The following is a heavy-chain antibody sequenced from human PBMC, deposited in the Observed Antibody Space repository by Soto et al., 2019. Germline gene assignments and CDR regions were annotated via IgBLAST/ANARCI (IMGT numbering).Heavy chain of an antibody. J-gene: IGHJ5*02. CDR2: FYNSGST. D-gene: IGHD1-1*01. CDR3: ARDGLERTRYNWFDP. CDR1: GGSISSSNW. Sequence: QVQLQESGPGLVKPSGTLSLTCAVSGGSISSSNWWSWVRQPPGKGREWIGEFYNSGSTNYNPSLKSRVTISVDKSKNQFSLQLSSVTAADAAVYYCARDGLERTRYNWFDPWGQGTLVTVSS. V-gene: IGHV4-4*02.